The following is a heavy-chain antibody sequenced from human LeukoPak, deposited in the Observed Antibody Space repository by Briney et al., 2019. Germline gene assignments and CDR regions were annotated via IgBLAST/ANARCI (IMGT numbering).Heavy chain of an antibody. J-gene: IGHJ4*02. CDR2: INPNSGGT. CDR1: GYTFTGHY. V-gene: IGHV1-2*02. Sequence: ASVKVSCKASGYTFTGHYMHWVRQAPGQGLEWMGWINPNSGGTNYAQKFQGRVTMTRDTSISTAYMELSRLRSDDTAVYYCARAFLIGYGEEYWGQGTLVTVSS. D-gene: IGHD4-17*01. CDR3: ARAFLIGYGEEY.